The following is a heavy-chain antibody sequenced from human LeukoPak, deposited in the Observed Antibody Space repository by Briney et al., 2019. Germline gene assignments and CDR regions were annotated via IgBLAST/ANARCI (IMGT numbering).Heavy chain of an antibody. CDR1: GFTFSSYW. V-gene: IGHV3-7*01. Sequence: GGSLRLSCAASGFTFSSYWMSWVRQAPGKGLEWVANIKQDGSEKYYVDSVKGRFTISRDNAKNSLYLQMNSLRAEDTAVYYCARGASVVAGNDNAFDIWGQGTLVTVSS. CDR3: ARGASVVAGNDNAFDI. J-gene: IGHJ4*02. CDR2: IKQDGSEK. D-gene: IGHD6-19*01.